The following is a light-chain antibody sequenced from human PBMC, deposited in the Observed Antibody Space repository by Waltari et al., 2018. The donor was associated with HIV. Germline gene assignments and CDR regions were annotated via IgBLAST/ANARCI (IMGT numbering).Light chain of an antibody. CDR1: NSNIANHP. CDR3: GAWDDSLHGPL. J-gene: IGLJ2*01. V-gene: IGLV1-44*01. CDR2: SNN. Sequence: QSVLTQPPSASGTPGQRVTISCSGSNSNIANHPVEWYQQLPGTAPKLLIYSNNQRPSGVPDRFSGSKSGTSGSLAISGLQSEDEADYYCGAWDDSLHGPLFGGGTKLTVL.